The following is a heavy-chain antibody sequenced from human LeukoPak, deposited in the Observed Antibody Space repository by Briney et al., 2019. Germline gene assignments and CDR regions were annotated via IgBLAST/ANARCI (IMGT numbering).Heavy chain of an antibody. J-gene: IGHJ4*02. CDR3: AKSGTYSSSSGYIDS. CDR2: ISWNSGNT. Sequence: GRSLRLSCAASRFTFDGYAMHWVRQAPGKDLEWVSSISWNSGNTDYAASVKGRFTISRDNAKKSLHLQMNSLRAEDTALYYCAKSGTYSSSSGYIDSWGQGTLVTVSS. V-gene: IGHV3-9*01. D-gene: IGHD6-6*01. CDR1: RFTFDGYA.